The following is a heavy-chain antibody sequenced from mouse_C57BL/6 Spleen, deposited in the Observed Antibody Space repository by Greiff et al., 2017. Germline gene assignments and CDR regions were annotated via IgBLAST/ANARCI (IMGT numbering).Heavy chain of an antibody. CDR1: GYSITSGYY. Sequence: ESGPGLVKPSQSLSLTCSVTGYSITSGYYWNWIRQFPGNKLEWMGYISYDGSNNYNPSLKNRISITRDTSKNQFFLKLNSVTTEDTATYYCAREAYDYDSAMDYWGQGTSVTVSS. CDR2: ISYDGSN. CDR3: AREAYDYDSAMDY. D-gene: IGHD2-4*01. V-gene: IGHV3-6*01. J-gene: IGHJ4*01.